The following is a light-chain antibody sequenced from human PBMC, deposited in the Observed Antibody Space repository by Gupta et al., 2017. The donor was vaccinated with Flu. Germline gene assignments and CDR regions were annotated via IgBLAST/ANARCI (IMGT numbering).Light chain of an antibody. CDR1: DIATYS. Sequence: SYVLTQPPSVSVAPGQTARIPCGGDDIATYSVHWYQQKPGQAPVLVVYEDSDRPSGIPERFSGSNSENTATLGINRAEAGDEADYFCQVWDSSSDHWVFGGGTKLTVL. V-gene: IGLV3-21*02. CDR2: EDS. J-gene: IGLJ3*02. CDR3: QVWDSSSDHWV.